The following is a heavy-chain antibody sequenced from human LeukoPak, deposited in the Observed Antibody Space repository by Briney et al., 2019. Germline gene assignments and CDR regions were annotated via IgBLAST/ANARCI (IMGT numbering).Heavy chain of an antibody. CDR1: GDSISSSSYY. CDR3: ARHVGVGATLFDC. Sequence: TSVTLSLTCTVSGDSISSSSYYWGWIRQPPGKGLEWIGSIYYSGSTYYNPALKSRVTISVDTSKNQFSLKLSSVTAADTAVYYCARHVGVGATLFDCWGQGTLVTVSS. J-gene: IGHJ4*02. CDR2: IYYSGST. V-gene: IGHV4-39*01. D-gene: IGHD1-26*01.